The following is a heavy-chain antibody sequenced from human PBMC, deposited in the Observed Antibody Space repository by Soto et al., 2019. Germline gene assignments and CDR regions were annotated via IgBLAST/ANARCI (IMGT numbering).Heavy chain of an antibody. V-gene: IGHV1-69*01. J-gene: IGHJ4*02. CDR2: IIPIFGTA. CDR1: GGTFSSYA. Sequence: QVQLVQSGAEVKKPGSSVKVSCKASGGTFSSYAISWVRQAPGQGLDWMGGIIPIFGTANYAQKFQGRVTITADESTTTAYMELSSLRSEDTSVYYCASVPDIPVGDGYNSAPYFDYWGQGNLVTVSS. D-gene: IGHD5-12*01. CDR3: ASVPDIPVGDGYNSAPYFDY.